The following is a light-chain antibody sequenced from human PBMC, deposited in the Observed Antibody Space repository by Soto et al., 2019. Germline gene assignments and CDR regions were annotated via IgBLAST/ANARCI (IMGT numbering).Light chain of an antibody. CDR3: QQYSHYSRT. V-gene: IGKV1-5*03. CDR1: QSVDTW. J-gene: IGKJ1*01. CDR2: RAS. Sequence: DIQLTQAPSSLSASVGDRVTITCRASQSVDTWLAWYQQKPGEAPNLLISRASTLKSGVPSRFSGSGSGTEFTLTINSLHPDDFATYYCQQYSHYSRTFGQGTKVDIK.